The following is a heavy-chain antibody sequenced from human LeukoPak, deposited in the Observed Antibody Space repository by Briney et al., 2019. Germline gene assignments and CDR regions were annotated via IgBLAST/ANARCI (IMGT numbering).Heavy chain of an antibody. J-gene: IGHJ3*02. CDR2: IYYSGST. CDR3: ASFPAGYGDYYDAFDI. V-gene: IGHV4-39*07. Sequence: SETLSLTCTVSGGSISSSSYYWGWIRQPPGKGLEWIGSIYYSGSTYYNPSLKSRVTISVDTSKNQFSLKLSSVTAADTAVYYCASFPAGYGDYYDAFDIWGQGTMVTVSS. CDR1: GGSISSSSYY. D-gene: IGHD4-17*01.